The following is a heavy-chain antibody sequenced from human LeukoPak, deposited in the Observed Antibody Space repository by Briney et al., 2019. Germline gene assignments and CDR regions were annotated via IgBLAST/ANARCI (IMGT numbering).Heavy chain of an antibody. V-gene: IGHV3-21*01. D-gene: IGHD4-17*01. J-gene: IGHJ3*02. CDR3: AREKGDYADAFDM. Sequence: GGSLRLSCAASGFTFTNYRMTWVRQAPGKGLEWVSSISSTSGYIFYADSVQGRFTISRDNAKSSLYLQMNSLRAEDTAVHYCAREKGDYADAFDMGGQGTRAPVFS. CDR1: GFTFTNYR. CDR2: ISSTSGYI.